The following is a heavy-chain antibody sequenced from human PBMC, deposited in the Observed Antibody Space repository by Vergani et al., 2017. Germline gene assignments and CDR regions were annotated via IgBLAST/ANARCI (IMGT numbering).Heavy chain of an antibody. Sequence: EVQLLESGGGLVQPGGSLRLSCAASGFTFSSYAMSWVRQAPGKGLEWVSAISGSGGSTYYADSVKGRFTITIDNSKNTLYLQMNSLRAEDTAVYYCAKGHTGWELPRFDYWGQGTLVTFSA. CDR2: ISGSGGST. D-gene: IGHD1-26*01. CDR1: GFTFSSYA. J-gene: IGHJ4*02. CDR3: AKGHTGWELPRFDY. V-gene: IGHV3-23*01.